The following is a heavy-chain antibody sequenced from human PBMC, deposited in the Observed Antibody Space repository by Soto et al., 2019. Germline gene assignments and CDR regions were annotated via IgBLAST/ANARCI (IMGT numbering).Heavy chain of an antibody. CDR3: ASDRVRAPTFFGFLDY. Sequence: QVQLVESGGGVVQPGGSLRLSCAASASIFKGHGMHWVRQAPGKGLEWVAIIRYDGSDEHYGDSVKGRFTISRDNSKNILYLKMNSLRPEETAVYYCASDRVRAPTFFGFLDYWCQGTLVTASS. CDR2: IRYDGSDE. V-gene: IGHV3-33*08. J-gene: IGHJ4*02. D-gene: IGHD3-10*01. CDR1: ASIFKGHG.